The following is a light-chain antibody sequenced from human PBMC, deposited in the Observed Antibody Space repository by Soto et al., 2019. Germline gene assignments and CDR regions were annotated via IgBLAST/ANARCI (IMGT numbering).Light chain of an antibody. Sequence: QSALTQPASVSGSPGQSLTISCTGTSSDIGGYDFVSWYRQQPGKAPKLLIYEVSHRPSGVSSRCSASKSGNTASLTISGLQAEDEGDYYCSSYTISSTTVFGTGTKLTVL. CDR3: SSYTISSTTV. CDR2: EVS. V-gene: IGLV2-14*01. CDR1: SSDIGGYDF. J-gene: IGLJ1*01.